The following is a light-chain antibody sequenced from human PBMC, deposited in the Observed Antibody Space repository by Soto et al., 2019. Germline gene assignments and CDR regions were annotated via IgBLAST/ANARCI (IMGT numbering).Light chain of an antibody. CDR1: QSVSSSY. CDR2: GAS. CDR3: QQYGSSPRT. V-gene: IGKV3-20*01. Sequence: EIVLTQSPGTLSLSPGERATLSCRASQSVSSSYLAWYQQKPGQAPRLFIYGASGRATGIPDRFSGSGSGTDFTLTISRLQPEDFAVYYFQQYGSSPRTFGQGTKVSIK. J-gene: IGKJ1*01.